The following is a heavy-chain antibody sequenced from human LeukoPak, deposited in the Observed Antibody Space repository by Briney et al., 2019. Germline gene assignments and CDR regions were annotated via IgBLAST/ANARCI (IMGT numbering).Heavy chain of an antibody. J-gene: IGHJ4*02. V-gene: IGHV3-48*03. CDR1: GFTFTSYE. CDR2: ISSSGSTI. CDR3: ARVGRLAFDY. Sequence: GGSLRLFYAASGFTFTSYEMNWVRQAPGKGLEWVSYISSSGSTIYYADSVKGRFTISRDNAKNSLYLQMNSLRAEDTAVYYCARVGRLAFDYWGQGTLVTVSS. D-gene: IGHD2-15*01.